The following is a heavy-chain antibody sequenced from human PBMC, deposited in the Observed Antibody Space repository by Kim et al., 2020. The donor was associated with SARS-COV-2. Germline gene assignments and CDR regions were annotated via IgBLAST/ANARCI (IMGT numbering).Heavy chain of an antibody. V-gene: IGHV1-3*01. CDR1: GYTFTNNA. D-gene: IGHD7-27*01. Sequence: ASVKVSCKASGYTFTNNAIHWVRQAPGQGLEWMGCISPGSGHTKSSQKFQGRVTITTDTSASTAYMELSSLRSEDTAVYYCARTLGLDVWGKGTTVTVSS. CDR2: ISPGSGHT. CDR3: ARTLGLDV. J-gene: IGHJ6*04.